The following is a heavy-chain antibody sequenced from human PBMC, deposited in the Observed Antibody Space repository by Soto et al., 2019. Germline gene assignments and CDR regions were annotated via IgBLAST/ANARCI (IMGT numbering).Heavy chain of an antibody. Sequence: GGSLSLSCATSGFTFSSYAMSWVRQAPGKGLEWVSAISGSGGSTYYADSVKGRFTISRDNSKNTLYLQMNSLRAEDTAVYYCAKGGYYYYGMDVWGQGTTVTVS. CDR3: AKGGYYYYGMDV. J-gene: IGHJ6*02. CDR2: ISGSGGST. D-gene: IGHD2-15*01. V-gene: IGHV3-23*01. CDR1: GFTFSSYA.